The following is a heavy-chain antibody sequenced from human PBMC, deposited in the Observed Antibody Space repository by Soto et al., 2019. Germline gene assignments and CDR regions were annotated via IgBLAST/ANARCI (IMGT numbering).Heavy chain of an antibody. CDR2: IIPIFGTA. CDR1: GGTFSSYA. Sequence: SVKVSCKASGGTFSSYAISWVRQAPGQGLEWMGGIIPIFGTANYAQKFQGRVMITADESTSTAYMELSSLRSEDTAVYYCARASHSGSYYAYFDYWGQGTLVTVSS. J-gene: IGHJ4*02. CDR3: ARASHSGSYYAYFDY. D-gene: IGHD1-26*01. V-gene: IGHV1-69*13.